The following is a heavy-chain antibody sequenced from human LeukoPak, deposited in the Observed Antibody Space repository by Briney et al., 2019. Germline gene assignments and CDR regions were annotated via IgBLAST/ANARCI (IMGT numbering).Heavy chain of an antibody. V-gene: IGHV3-15*01. Sequence: GGSLRLSCAASGFTFSNAWMSWVRQAPGKGLEWVGRIKSKTDGGRTDYAAPVKGRFTISRGDSENTLYLQMNSLKTEDTAAYYCTTDWVRGVRGHWGQGTLVTVSS. CDR3: TTDWVRGVRGH. CDR1: GFTFSNAW. CDR2: IKSKTDGGRT. J-gene: IGHJ4*02. D-gene: IGHD3-10*01.